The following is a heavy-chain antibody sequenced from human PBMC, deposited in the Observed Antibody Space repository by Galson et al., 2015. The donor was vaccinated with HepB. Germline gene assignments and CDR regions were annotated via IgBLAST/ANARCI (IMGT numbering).Heavy chain of an antibody. CDR2: IQRDGSIE. Sequence: SLRLSCAASGFKFTNYGMNWVRQAPGKGLEWVAGIQRDGSIEYYLDSVKGRFGVSRDDSKNTVYLQLNSLRVEDTAMYYCVRDGQQRPTFDFWGQGTLVTVSS. CDR1: GFKFTNYG. V-gene: IGHV3-30*12. CDR3: VRDGQQRPTFDF. D-gene: IGHD6-25*01. J-gene: IGHJ4*02.